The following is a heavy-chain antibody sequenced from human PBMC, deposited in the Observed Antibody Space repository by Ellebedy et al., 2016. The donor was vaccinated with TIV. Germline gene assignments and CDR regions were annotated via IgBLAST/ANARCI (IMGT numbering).Heavy chain of an antibody. V-gene: IGHV6-1*01. CDR2: TYYRSKWYN. D-gene: IGHD4-17*01. CDR3: ARDTVTPNKYYYYGMDV. CDR1: GDSVSSNSAA. Sequence: SQTLSLTCAISGDSVSSNSAAWNWIRQSPSRGLEWLGRTYYRSKWYNDYAVSVKSRITINPDTSKNQFSLQLNSVTPEDTAVYYCARDTVTPNKYYYYGMDVWGQGTTVTVSS. J-gene: IGHJ6*02.